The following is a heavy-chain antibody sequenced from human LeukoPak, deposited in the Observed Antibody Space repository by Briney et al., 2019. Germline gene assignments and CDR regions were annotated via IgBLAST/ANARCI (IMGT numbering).Heavy chain of an antibody. D-gene: IGHD3-3*01. CDR2: INHSGST. V-gene: IGHV4-34*01. Sequence: PGGSLRLSCAASGFTFSSYVMSWIRQPPGKGLEWIGEINHSGSTNYNPSLKSRVTISVDTSKNQFSLKLSSVTAADTAVYYCARGYDFWSGYYRQNWFDPWGQGTLVTVSS. J-gene: IGHJ5*02. CDR1: GFTFSSYV. CDR3: ARGYDFWSGYYRQNWFDP.